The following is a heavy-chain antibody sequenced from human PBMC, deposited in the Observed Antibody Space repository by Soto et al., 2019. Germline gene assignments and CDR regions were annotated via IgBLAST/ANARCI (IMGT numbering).Heavy chain of an antibody. Sequence: PGESLKISCKGSGYSFTSYWIGWVRQMPGKGLEWMWIIYPGDSDTRYSPSFQGQVTISADKSISTAYLQWSSLKASDTAMYYCARQSYYYDSSGSNYYYYGMDVWGQGTTVTVSS. CDR3: ARQSYYYDSSGSNYYYYGMDV. CDR2: IYPGDSDT. V-gene: IGHV5-51*01. CDR1: GYSFTSYW. J-gene: IGHJ6*02. D-gene: IGHD3-22*01.